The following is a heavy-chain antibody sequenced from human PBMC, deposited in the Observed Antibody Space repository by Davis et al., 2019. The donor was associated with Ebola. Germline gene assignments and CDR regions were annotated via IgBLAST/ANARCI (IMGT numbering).Heavy chain of an antibody. Sequence: GESLKISCKGSGYNFNTYWIGWVRQVPGKGLEWMASIYPGDSDTRYSPSFQGQVTISADKSTSTAYLQWSSLEASDTAFYFCARTLVVGATSSFDYWGQGTLVTVSS. CDR2: IYPGDSDT. CDR3: ARTLVVGATSSFDY. J-gene: IGHJ4*02. V-gene: IGHV5-51*01. CDR1: GYNFNTYW. D-gene: IGHD1-26*01.